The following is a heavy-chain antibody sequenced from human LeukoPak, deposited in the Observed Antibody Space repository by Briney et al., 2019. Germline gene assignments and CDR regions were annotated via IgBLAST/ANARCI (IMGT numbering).Heavy chain of an antibody. J-gene: IGHJ4*02. V-gene: IGHV3-30*04. D-gene: IGHD5-24*01. Sequence: GRSLRLSCAASGFTFSSYAMHWVRQAPGKGLEWVAVISYDGSNKYYADSVKGRFTISRDNSKNTLYLQMNSLRAEDTAVYYCAKDRREDGYNYFGYFDYWGQGTLVTVSS. CDR1: GFTFSSYA. CDR2: ISYDGSNK. CDR3: AKDRREDGYNYFGYFDY.